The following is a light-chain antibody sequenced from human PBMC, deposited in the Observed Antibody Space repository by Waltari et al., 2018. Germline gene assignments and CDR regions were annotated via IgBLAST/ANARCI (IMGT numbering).Light chain of an antibody. V-gene: IGKV3-20*01. CDR1: ESVSLY. CDR2: GAS. J-gene: IGKJ1*01. Sequence: RAWESVSLYLTLYQQKAGRSPSRLIDGASNRAAGLPDRFSGRGSGTDFSLTISRVEPEDCAVYYCKRCVGLPATFGQGTKVEIK. CDR3: KRCVGLPAT.